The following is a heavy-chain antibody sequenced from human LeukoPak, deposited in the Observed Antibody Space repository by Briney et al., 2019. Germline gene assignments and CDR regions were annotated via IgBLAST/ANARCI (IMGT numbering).Heavy chain of an antibody. CDR1: GGSISSGGYY. Sequence: TSETLSLTCTVSGGSISSGGYYWSWIRQPPGKGLEWIGYIYYSGSTNYNPSLKSRVTISVDTSKNQFSLKLSSVTAADTAVHYCARAATGDYFDYWGQGTLVTVSS. V-gene: IGHV4-61*08. CDR2: IYYSGST. D-gene: IGHD1-1*01. J-gene: IGHJ4*02. CDR3: ARAATGDYFDY.